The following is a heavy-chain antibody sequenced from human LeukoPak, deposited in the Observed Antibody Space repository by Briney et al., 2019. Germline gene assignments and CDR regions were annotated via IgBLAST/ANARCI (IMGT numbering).Heavy chain of an antibody. J-gene: IGHJ6*03. CDR2: IRSKANSYAT. CDR3: TRHVDWEGYYYYMDV. V-gene: IGHV3-73*01. D-gene: IGHD1-26*01. Sequence: GGSLKLSCAASGFTFSGSAMHWVRQASGKGLEWVGRIRSKANSYATAYAASVKGRFTISRDDSKNTAYLQMNSLKTEDTAVYYCTRHVDWEGYYYYMDVWGTGTTVTVSS. CDR1: GFTFSGSA.